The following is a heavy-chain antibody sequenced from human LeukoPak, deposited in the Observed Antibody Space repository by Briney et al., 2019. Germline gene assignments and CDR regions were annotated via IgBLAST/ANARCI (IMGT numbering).Heavy chain of an antibody. CDR2: ISGSGGST. Sequence: QAGGSLRLSCAASGFTFSSYAMSWVRQAPGKGLEWVSAISGSGGSTYYADSVKGRFTISRDNSKNTLYLQMNSLRAEDTAVYYCARPTPSYYDYVWGSYVFDYWGQGTLVTVSS. CDR1: GFTFSSYA. CDR3: ARPTPSYYDYVWGSYVFDY. V-gene: IGHV3-23*01. D-gene: IGHD3-16*01. J-gene: IGHJ4*02.